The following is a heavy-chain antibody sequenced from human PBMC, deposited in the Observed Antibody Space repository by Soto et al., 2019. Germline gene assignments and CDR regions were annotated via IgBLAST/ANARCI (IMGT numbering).Heavy chain of an antibody. J-gene: IGHJ6*03. CDR3: ARAPTPYCSSTSCYGVYYYYMDV. V-gene: IGHV3-20*01. CDR2: INWNGGST. CDR1: GFTFDDYG. Sequence: EVQLVESGGGVVRPGGSLRLSCAASGFTFDDYGMSWVRQAPGKGLEWVSGINWNGGSTGYADSVKGRFTISRDNAKNSLYLQMNSLRAEDTALYHCARAPTPYCSSTSCYGVYYYYMDVWGKGTTVTVSS. D-gene: IGHD2-2*01.